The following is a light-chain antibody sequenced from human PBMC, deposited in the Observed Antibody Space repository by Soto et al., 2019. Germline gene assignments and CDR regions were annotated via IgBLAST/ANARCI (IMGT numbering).Light chain of an antibody. J-gene: IGKJ5*01. CDR2: SAS. CDR3: KQREGSPPP. V-gene: IGKV1-9*01. CDR1: QGISNH. Sequence: DIQLTQSPSFLSASVGDRVTITCRASQGISNHLAWYQQKPGKAPNLLIHSASSLQSGVPSRFGGGGYGKDFTPTIGTLQPKVLATYSCKQREGSPPPFGQGPLRE.